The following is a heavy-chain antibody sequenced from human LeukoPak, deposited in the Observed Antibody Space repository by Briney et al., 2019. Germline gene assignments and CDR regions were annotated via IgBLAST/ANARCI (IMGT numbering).Heavy chain of an antibody. Sequence: QPGGSLRLSCAASGFTFSSYAMSWVRQAPGKGLEWVSAISGSGGSTYYAGSVKGRFTISRDNSKNTLYLQMNSLRAEDTAVYYCAKDRVGSGWYFDLWGRGTLVTVSS. D-gene: IGHD6-19*01. CDR3: AKDRVGSGWYFDL. V-gene: IGHV3-23*01. J-gene: IGHJ2*01. CDR2: ISGSGGST. CDR1: GFTFSSYA.